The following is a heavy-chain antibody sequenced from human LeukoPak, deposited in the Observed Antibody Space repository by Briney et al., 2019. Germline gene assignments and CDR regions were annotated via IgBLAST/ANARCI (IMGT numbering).Heavy chain of an antibody. D-gene: IGHD3-22*01. J-gene: IGHJ4*02. CDR2: ISSSGGTI. Sequence: GGSLRLSCAASGFTFSSYEMNWVRQAPGKGLEWVSYISSSGGTIYYADSVKGRFTISRDNAKNSLYLQMNSLRAEDTAVYYCASSYDSSGYYYYGIDYWGQGTLVTVSS. CDR1: GFTFSSYE. CDR3: ASSYDSSGYYYYGIDY. V-gene: IGHV3-48*03.